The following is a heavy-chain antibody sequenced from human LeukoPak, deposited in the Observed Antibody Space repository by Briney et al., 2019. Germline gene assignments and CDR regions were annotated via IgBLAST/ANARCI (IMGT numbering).Heavy chain of an antibody. CDR2: IASDGSST. V-gene: IGHV3-74*01. J-gene: IGHJ4*02. CDR1: GFTFSSYW. D-gene: IGHD3-22*01. CDR3: AKDGGRWRYYDSSGSRGFDY. Sequence: TGGSLRLSCAASGFTFSSYWMNWVRQAPGKGLVWVSRIASDGSSTTYADSVKGRFSISRDNSKNTLYLQMNSLRAEDTAVYYCAKDGGRWRYYDSSGSRGFDYWGQGTLVTVSS.